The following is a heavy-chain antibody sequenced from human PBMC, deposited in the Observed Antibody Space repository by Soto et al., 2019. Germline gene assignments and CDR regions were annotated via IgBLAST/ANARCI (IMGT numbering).Heavy chain of an antibody. Sequence: PSETMALTCNVSGGSICRCRSDGAWFRPPPGKELEWIANIFYAGNTYYNPSLKSRVTVSVDTSKNQFSLKLDSVTAADTAVYYCARDAIPDIVVVPAAMPAGGEFDPWGQGTLVTVSS. CDR2: IFYAGNT. J-gene: IGHJ5*02. CDR3: ARDAIPDIVVVPAAMPAGGEFDP. V-gene: IGHV4-39*02. CDR1: GGSICRCRSD. D-gene: IGHD2-2*01.